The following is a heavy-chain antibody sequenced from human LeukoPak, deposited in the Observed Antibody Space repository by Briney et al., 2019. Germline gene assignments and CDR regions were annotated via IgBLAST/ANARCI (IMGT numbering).Heavy chain of an antibody. V-gene: IGHV1-18*01. J-gene: IGHJ4*02. CDR2: ISAYNGNT. CDR1: GYTFTSYG. Sequence: ASVKVSCKASGYTFTSYGISWVRQAPGQGLEWMGWISAYNGNTNYAQKLQGRVTMTTDTSTSTAYMELRSLRSDDTAVYYCASDEWELTTPPDWGQGTLVTVSS. D-gene: IGHD1-26*01. CDR3: ASDEWELTTPPD.